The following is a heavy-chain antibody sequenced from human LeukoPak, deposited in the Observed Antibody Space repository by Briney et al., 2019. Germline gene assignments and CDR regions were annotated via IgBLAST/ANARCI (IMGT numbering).Heavy chain of an antibody. D-gene: IGHD3-10*01. CDR2: IYTSGST. V-gene: IGHV4-4*07. J-gene: IGHJ6*02. Sequence: PSETLSLTCTVSGGSISSYYWSWIRQPAGKGLEWIGRIYTSGSTNYNPSLKSRVTMSVDTSKNQFSLKLSSVTAADTAVYYCARDSGVWFGESMTYYYGMDVWGQGTTVTVSS. CDR1: GGSISSYY. CDR3: ARDSGVWFGESMTYYYGMDV.